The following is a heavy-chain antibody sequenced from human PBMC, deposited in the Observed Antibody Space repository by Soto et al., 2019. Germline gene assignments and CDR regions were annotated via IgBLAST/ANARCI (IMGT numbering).Heavy chain of an antibody. CDR2: IYYSGST. Sequence: SETLSLTCTVSGGYISSYYWSWIRQPPGKGLEWIGYIYYSGSTNYNPSLKSRLTISLDTSKNQFSLRLSSVTAADTAIYYCARLPVVVIALGYFDPWGPGTLVTVSS. CDR1: GGYISSYY. CDR3: ARLPVVVIALGYFDP. D-gene: IGHD2-21*01. J-gene: IGHJ5*02. V-gene: IGHV4-59*08.